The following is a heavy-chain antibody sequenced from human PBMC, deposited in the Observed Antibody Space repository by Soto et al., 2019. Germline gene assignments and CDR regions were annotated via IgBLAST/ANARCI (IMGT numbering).Heavy chain of an antibody. Sequence: ASVKVSCKASGYTFTSYGISWVRQAPRQGLEWMGWISAYNGNTNYAQKLQGRVTMTSDTSTSTAYMELRSLRSDDTAVYYCARESVDIVATSHFDYWGQGTLVTVSS. J-gene: IGHJ4*02. CDR2: ISAYNGNT. D-gene: IGHD5-12*01. V-gene: IGHV1-18*01. CDR1: GYTFTSYG. CDR3: ARESVDIVATSHFDY.